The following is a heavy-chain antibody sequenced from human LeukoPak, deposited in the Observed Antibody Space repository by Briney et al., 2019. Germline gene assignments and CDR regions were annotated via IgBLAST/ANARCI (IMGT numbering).Heavy chain of an antibody. CDR3: AKDRHADGPFDY. V-gene: IGHV3-23*01. CDR2: ISGSGGST. Sequence: GGSLRLSCAASGFTFSSYAMSWVRQAPGKGLEWVSAISGSGGSTYYADSVKGRLTISRDNSKNTLYPQMNSLRAEDTAVYYCAKDRHADGPFDYWGQGTLVTVSS. CDR1: GFTFSSYA. J-gene: IGHJ4*02.